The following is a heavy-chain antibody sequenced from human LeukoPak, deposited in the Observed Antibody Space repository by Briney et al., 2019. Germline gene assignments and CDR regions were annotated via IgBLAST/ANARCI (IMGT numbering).Heavy chain of an antibody. V-gene: IGHV4-39*01. CDR2: IYYSGST. CDR3: SGSGYWNWFDP. CDR1: GGSISSSSYY. Sequence: SETLSLTCTVSGGSISSSSYYWGWIRQPPGKGLEWIGSIYYSGSTYYNPSLKSRVTISVDTSKNQFSLKLSSVTAADTAAYCASGSGYWNWFDPWGQGTLVTVSS. J-gene: IGHJ5*02. D-gene: IGHD3-22*01.